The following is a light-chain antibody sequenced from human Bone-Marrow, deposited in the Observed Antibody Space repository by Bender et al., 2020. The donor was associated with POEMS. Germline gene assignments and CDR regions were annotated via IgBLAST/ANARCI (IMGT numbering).Light chain of an antibody. Sequence: SYVLTQPPSVSVAPEKTARITCGGTNIGTKSVQWYQQKPGQAPVLVIYYEGDRPSGVPDRFSGSKSGTSASLAISGLQSEDEADYYCAAWEDSLNGWVFGGGTKLTVL. V-gene: IGLV3-21*01. J-gene: IGLJ3*02. CDR1: NIGTKS. CDR2: YEG. CDR3: AAWEDSLNGWV.